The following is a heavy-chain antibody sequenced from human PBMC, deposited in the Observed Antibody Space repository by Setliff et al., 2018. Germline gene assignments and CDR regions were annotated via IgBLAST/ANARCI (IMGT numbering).Heavy chain of an antibody. CDR2: INHSGNT. D-gene: IGHD3-3*01. J-gene: IGHJ6*03. CDR3: ARMCGFQYMDV. CDR1: GGSFSDYY. V-gene: IGHV4-34*01. Sequence: KTSETLSLTCAASGGSFSDYYWMWIRQPPGKGLEWIGEINHSGNTKSKPSLKSRVTISLDTSNNQFSLSLSSVTAADTAVYYCARMCGFQYMDVWGKGTTVTVSS.